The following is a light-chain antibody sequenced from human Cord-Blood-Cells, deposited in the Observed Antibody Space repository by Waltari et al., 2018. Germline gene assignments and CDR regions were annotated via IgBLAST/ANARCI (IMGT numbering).Light chain of an antibody. J-gene: IGKJ2*01. CDR3: QQYDNLHT. Sequence: QMTQSPSSLSASVGDRVTITCQASQDISNYLNWYQQKPGKAPKLLIYDASNLETGVPSRFSGSGSGTDFTFTISSLQPEDIATYYCQQYDNLHTFGQGTKLEIK. CDR1: QDISNY. CDR2: DAS. V-gene: IGKV1-33*01.